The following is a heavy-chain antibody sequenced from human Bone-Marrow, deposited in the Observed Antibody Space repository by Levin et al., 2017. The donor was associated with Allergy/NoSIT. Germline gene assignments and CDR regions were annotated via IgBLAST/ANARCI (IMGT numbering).Heavy chain of an antibody. CDR2: ISSSSSYI. J-gene: IGHJ4*02. D-gene: IGHD1-14*01. CDR3: ARSCNTGTALYYFDY. Sequence: TSETLSLTCAASGFTFSSYSMNWVRQAPGKGLEWVSSISSSSSYIYYADSVKGRFTISRDNAKNSLYLQMNSLRAEDTAVYYCARSCNTGTALYYFDYWGQGTLVTVSS. V-gene: IGHV3-21*01. CDR1: GFTFSSYS.